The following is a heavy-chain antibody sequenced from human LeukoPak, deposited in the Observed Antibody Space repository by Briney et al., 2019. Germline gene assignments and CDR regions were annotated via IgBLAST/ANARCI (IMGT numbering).Heavy chain of an antibody. D-gene: IGHD3-3*01. J-gene: IGHJ4*02. Sequence: SVKVSCKASGGTFSSYAISWVRQAPGQGLEWMGRIIPILGIANYAQKFQGRVTITADKSTSTAYMELGSLRSEDTAVYYCARDTGYYDLRAYYFDYWGQGTLVTVSS. V-gene: IGHV1-69*04. CDR2: IIPILGIA. CDR3: ARDTGYYDLRAYYFDY. CDR1: GGTFSSYA.